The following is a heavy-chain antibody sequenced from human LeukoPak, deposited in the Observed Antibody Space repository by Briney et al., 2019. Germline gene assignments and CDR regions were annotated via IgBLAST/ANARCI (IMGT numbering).Heavy chain of an antibody. J-gene: IGHJ5*02. V-gene: IGHV3-74*01. Sequence: TGGSLRLSCAASGFTFRSYWMHWVRHDPGKGLVWVSRINSDGSSTSYADSVKGRFTISRDNAKNTLYLQMNSLRAEDTAVYYCARGYCSSTSCLKGAWFDPWGQGTLVTVSS. CDR3: ARGYCSSTSCLKGAWFDP. CDR1: GFTFRSYW. D-gene: IGHD2-2*01. CDR2: INSDGSST.